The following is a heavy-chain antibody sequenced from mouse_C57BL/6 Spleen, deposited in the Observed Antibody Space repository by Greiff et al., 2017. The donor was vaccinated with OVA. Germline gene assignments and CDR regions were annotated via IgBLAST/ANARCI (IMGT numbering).Heavy chain of an antibody. CDR1: GYTFTSYW. V-gene: IGHV1-64*01. D-gene: IGHD2-2*01. Sequence: QVQLQQPGAELVKPGASVKLSCKASGYTFTSYWMHWVKQRPGQGLEWIGMIHPNSGSTNYNEKFKSKATLTVDKSSSTAYMQLSSLTSEDSAVYYCARGGDDGYDVDYWGQGTTLTVSS. CDR2: IHPNSGST. CDR3: ARGGDDGYDVDY. J-gene: IGHJ2*01.